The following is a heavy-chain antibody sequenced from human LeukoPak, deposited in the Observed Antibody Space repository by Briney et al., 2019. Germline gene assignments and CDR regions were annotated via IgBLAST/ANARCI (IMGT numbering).Heavy chain of an antibody. D-gene: IGHD5-24*01. Sequence: PSETLSLTCAVYGGSFSGYYWSWIRQPPGKGLEWIGEINHSGSTNYNPSLKSRVTISVDTPKNQFSLKLSSVTAADTAVYYCARALRRDAYDYWGQGTLVTVSS. CDR1: GGSFSGYY. CDR3: ARALRRDAYDY. V-gene: IGHV4-34*01. CDR2: INHSGST. J-gene: IGHJ4*02.